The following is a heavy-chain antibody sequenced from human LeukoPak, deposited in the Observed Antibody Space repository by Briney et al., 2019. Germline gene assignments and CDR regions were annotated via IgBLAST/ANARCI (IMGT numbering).Heavy chain of an antibody. CDR2: INHSGST. V-gene: IGHV4-34*01. J-gene: IGHJ4*02. D-gene: IGHD3-22*01. CDR3: ASHDSSGYQLDY. Sequence: SETLSLTCAVYGGSFSGYYWSWIRQPPGKGLEWIGEINHSGSTNYNPSLKSRVTISVDTSKNQFSLKLSSVTAADTAVYYCASHDSSGYQLDYWGQGTLVTVSS. CDR1: GGSFSGYY.